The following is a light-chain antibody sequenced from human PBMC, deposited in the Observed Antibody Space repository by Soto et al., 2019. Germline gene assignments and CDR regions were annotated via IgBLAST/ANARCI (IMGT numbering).Light chain of an antibody. CDR2: DTS. CDR1: QSVGSN. V-gene: IGKV3-15*01. J-gene: IGKJ2*01. CDR3: QQYNNWPPDFT. Sequence: EIVMTQSPATLSVSPGERATLSCWASQSVGSNLAWFQQKPGQAPRLLIYDTSTRATGIPARFSGSGSATAFTLTINSLQSEDFAVYYCQQYNNWPPDFTFGQGTKLEIK.